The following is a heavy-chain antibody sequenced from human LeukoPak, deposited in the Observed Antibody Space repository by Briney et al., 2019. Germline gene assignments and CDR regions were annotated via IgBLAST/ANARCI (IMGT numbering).Heavy chain of an antibody. CDR3: AEKGGGDYYYNMDV. CDR1: GFTFSTYA. V-gene: IGHV3-23*01. Sequence: GGSLRLSCAASGFTFSTYAMSWVRQAPGKGLEWVSDIPRSGAPTYYADSVKGRFTISRDTSKNTLYLQMNSLRAEDTAVYYCAEKGGGDYYYNMDVWGQGTTVTVSS. J-gene: IGHJ6*02. CDR2: IPRSGAPT. D-gene: IGHD3-16*01.